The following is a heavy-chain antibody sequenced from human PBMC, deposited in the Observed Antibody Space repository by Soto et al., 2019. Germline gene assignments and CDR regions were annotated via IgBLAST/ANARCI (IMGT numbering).Heavy chain of an antibody. CDR1: GFTFSSYW. D-gene: IGHD2-2*01. V-gene: IGHV3-7*05. Sequence: EVQLVESGGGLVQPGGSLRLSCAASGFTFSSYWMSWVRQAPGKGLEWVANIKQDGSEKYYVDSVKGRFTISRDNAKNSLYLQMNSLRAEDTAVYYCARDSIVVVPAATLHYYYYGMDVW. CDR3: ARDSIVVVPAATLHYYYYGMDV. CDR2: IKQDGSEK. J-gene: IGHJ6*01.